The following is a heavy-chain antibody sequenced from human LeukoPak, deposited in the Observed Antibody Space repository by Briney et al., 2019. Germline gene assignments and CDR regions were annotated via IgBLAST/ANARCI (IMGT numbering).Heavy chain of an antibody. CDR2: ISYDGSNT. Sequence: GGSLRLSCAASGFTFNTYALHWVRQAPGKGLEWLALISYDGSNTDYADSVKGRFTISRDNSKNTLYLQMNSLRAEDTAVYYCARVGGYPPYYYYYYMDVWGKGTTVTVSS. CDR3: ARVGGYPPYYYYYYMDV. J-gene: IGHJ6*03. V-gene: IGHV3-30*04. CDR1: GFTFNTYA. D-gene: IGHD3-22*01.